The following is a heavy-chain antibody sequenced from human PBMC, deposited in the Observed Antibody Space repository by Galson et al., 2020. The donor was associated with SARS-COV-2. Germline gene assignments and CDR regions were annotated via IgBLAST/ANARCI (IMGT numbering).Heavy chain of an antibody. CDR2: IYYSGST. V-gene: IGHV4-39*01. J-gene: IGHJ5*02. CDR3: ARRGGSGYGSGWFDP. D-gene: IGHD5-12*01. Sequence: SETLSLTCTVSGGSISSGSYYWGWIRQPPGKGLEWIGSIYYSGSTYDNPSLKSRVTISGDTSKNQFSLKLSSVTAADTAVYYCARRGGSGYGSGWFDPWGQGTLVTVSS. CDR1: GGSISSGSYY.